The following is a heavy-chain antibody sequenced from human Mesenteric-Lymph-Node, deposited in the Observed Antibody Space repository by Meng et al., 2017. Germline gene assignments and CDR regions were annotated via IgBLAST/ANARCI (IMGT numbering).Heavy chain of an antibody. Sequence: ASVKVSCKASGYTFTNNDINWVRQATGQGLEWMGWMNSLSGNTGYERKFQGRVTFTRNTSINTAYMELSSLRSDDTAVYYCARAVGYCSGGSCHPYFDYWGQGTPVTVSS. CDR3: ARAVGYCSGGSCHPYFDY. J-gene: IGHJ4*02. D-gene: IGHD2-15*01. V-gene: IGHV1-8*03. CDR1: GYTFTNND. CDR2: MNSLSGNT.